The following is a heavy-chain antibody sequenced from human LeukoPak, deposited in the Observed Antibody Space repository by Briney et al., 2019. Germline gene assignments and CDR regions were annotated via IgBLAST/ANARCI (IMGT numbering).Heavy chain of an antibody. V-gene: IGHV6-1*01. Sequence: SQTLSLTCGISGDSVSSKSIWNWIRQSPSRGLEWLGRVYYRSKWSKNYAVSVKSRITINPDTSTNQFSLQLSSVTAEDTAVYYCAREDQDFDFWGQGTLVTVSS. CDR2: VYYRSKWSK. J-gene: IGHJ4*02. CDR1: GDSVSSKSI. CDR3: AREDQDFDF.